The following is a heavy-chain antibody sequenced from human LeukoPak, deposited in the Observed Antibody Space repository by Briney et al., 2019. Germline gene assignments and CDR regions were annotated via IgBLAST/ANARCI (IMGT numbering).Heavy chain of an antibody. CDR3: ARSGGWDGMDV. V-gene: IGHV3-53*01. Sequence: PGGSLRLSCAASGFTFSSYWMNWVRQAPGKGLEWVSVNSGSSTYYADSVKARFTISRDNSKNTLYLQMNSLRAEDTAVYYCARSGGWDGMDVWGQGTAVTVSS. CDR2: NSGSST. D-gene: IGHD1-1*01. J-gene: IGHJ6*02. CDR1: GFTFSSYW.